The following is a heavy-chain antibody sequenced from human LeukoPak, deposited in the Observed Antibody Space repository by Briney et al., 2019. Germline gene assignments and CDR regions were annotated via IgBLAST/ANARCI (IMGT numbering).Heavy chain of an antibody. Sequence: ASVKVSCEASGYTFTSYDINWVRQATGQGLEWMGWMNPNSGNTGYAQKFQGRVTITRNTSISTAYMELSSLRSEDTAVYYCARVETVGATRAIPGRGYYYMDVWGKGTTVTVSS. V-gene: IGHV1-8*03. J-gene: IGHJ6*03. CDR3: ARVETVGATRAIPGRGYYYMDV. D-gene: IGHD1-26*01. CDR1: GYTFTSYD. CDR2: MNPNSGNT.